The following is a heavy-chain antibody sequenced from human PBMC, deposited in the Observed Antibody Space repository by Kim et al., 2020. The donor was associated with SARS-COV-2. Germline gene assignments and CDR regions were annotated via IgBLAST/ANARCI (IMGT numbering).Heavy chain of an antibody. CDR1: GFTFSSYS. CDR3: ARDRGGDGWFDP. J-gene: IGHJ5*02. V-gene: IGHV3-21*01. Sequence: GGSLRLSCAASGFTFSSYSMNWVRQAPGKGLEWVSSISSSSSYIYYADSVKGRFTISRDNAKNSLYLQMNSLRAEDTAVYYCARDRGGDGWFDPWGQGTLATVSS. D-gene: IGHD3-16*01. CDR2: ISSSSSYI.